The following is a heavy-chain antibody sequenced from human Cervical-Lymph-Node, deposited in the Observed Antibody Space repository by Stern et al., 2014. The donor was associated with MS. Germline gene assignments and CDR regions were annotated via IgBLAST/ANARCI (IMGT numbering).Heavy chain of an antibody. CDR2: IKQDGSEK. D-gene: IGHD3-22*01. CDR1: GFTVSSYW. J-gene: IGHJ5*01. V-gene: IGHV3-7*01. CDR3: ARKRYYYDTGDYGWFDS. Sequence: EVQLVESGGGLVPPGGSLGLSCVASGFTVSSYWMSWVRQTPGKGLEWVANIKQDGSEKYCVVSVKGRFTISRDNAKNSLYLQMNSLRAEDTAVYYCARKRYYYDTGDYGWFDSWGQGTLVAVSS.